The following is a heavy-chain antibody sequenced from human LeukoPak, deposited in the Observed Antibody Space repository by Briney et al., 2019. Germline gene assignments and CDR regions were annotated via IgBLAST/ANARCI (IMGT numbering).Heavy chain of an antibody. CDR3: ARWSYDFWSGPPESYYFDY. CDR1: GFTFSSYA. D-gene: IGHD3-3*01. Sequence: GGSLRLSCAASGFTFSSYAMSWVRQAPGKGLEWVSYISSSGSTIYYADSVKGRFTISRDNAKNSLYLQMNSLRAEDTAVYYCARWSYDFWSGPPESYYFDYWGQGTLVTVSS. J-gene: IGHJ4*02. V-gene: IGHV3-48*04. CDR2: ISSSGSTI.